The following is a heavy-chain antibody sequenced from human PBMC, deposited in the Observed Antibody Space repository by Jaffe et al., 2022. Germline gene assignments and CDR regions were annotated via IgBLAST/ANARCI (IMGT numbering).Heavy chain of an antibody. J-gene: IGHJ4*02. CDR2: IHSDASAT. Sequence: EVQLVESGGGLVQPGGSLTLSCAASGFTLSSYWMNWVRQAPGKGLVWVSRIHSDASATNYADSVKGRFTISRDNAKNTLYLQMNSLRAEDTAVYYCARTTGSYHDYWGQGTLVTVSS. CDR1: GFTLSSYW. CDR3: ARTTGSYHDY. D-gene: IGHD1-26*01. V-gene: IGHV3-74*01.